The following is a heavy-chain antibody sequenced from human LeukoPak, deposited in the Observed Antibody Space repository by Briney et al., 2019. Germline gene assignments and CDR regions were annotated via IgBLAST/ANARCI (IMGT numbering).Heavy chain of an antibody. CDR2: LYSGGST. CDR1: GFTVSGNY. J-gene: IGHJ3*02. CDR3: ALGLRYCSSTSCYPYAFDI. Sequence: GGSLRLSCAASGFTVSGNYMSWVRQAPGKGLEWVSVLYSGGSTYYADSVKGRFTISRDNSKNTLYLQMNSLRAEDTAVYYCALGLRYCSSTSCYPYAFDIWGQGTMVTVSS. V-gene: IGHV3-66*01. D-gene: IGHD2-2*01.